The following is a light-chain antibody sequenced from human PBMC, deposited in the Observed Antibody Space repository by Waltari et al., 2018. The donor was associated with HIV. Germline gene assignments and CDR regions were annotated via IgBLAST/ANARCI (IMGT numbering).Light chain of an antibody. V-gene: IGKV1D-8*01. Sequence: VISMTQTPSLLSASTGDRVTINCRTSQNISSNLAWYKQVPGKAPEVLIYGGIVLQSGVPSWFSGRGSGTDFTLIIGYLQSEDFATYYCQQYYDFPRTFGQGTKVDFK. CDR1: QNISSN. J-gene: IGKJ1*01. CDR3: QQYYDFPRT. CDR2: GGI.